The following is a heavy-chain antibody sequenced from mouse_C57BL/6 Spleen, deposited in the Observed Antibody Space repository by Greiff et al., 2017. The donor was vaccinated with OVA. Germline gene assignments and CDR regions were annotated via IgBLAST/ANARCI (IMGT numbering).Heavy chain of an antibody. V-gene: IGHV2-2*01. J-gene: IGHJ2*01. Sequence: QVQLQQSGPGLVQPSQSLSITCTASGFSLTSYGVHWVRQSPGKGLEWLGVIWSGGSTDYNAAFISSLSIRKDNSKSQVFFKMNSLQADDTAMYHGARNFYYGSSQYYFGCRGQGTTLT. CDR1: GFSLTSYG. D-gene: IGHD1-1*01. CDR3: ARNFYYGSSQYYFGC. CDR2: IWSGGST.